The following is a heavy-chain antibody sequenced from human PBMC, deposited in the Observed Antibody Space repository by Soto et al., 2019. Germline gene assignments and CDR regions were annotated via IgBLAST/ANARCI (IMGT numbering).Heavy chain of an antibody. CDR1: GGSISTTTYY. Sequence: QLQLQGSGPGLVKPSETLSLTCTVSGGSISTTTYYWGWVRQPPGKGLEWIGNIYYTGRTYYNPSLKSRVTISVDTSNNQFSRRLNSVTAADTAVYYCATHRRYSSGWYYYGMDVWGQGTTVTVSS. V-gene: IGHV4-39*01. D-gene: IGHD6-25*01. CDR3: ATHRRYSSGWYYYGMDV. CDR2: IYYTGRT. J-gene: IGHJ6*02.